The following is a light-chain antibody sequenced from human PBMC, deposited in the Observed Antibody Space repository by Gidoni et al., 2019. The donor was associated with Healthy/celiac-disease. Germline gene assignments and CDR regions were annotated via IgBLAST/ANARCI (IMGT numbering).Light chain of an antibody. J-gene: IGLJ2*01. CDR1: SSDVGGYNY. CDR2: DVS. V-gene: IGLV2-14*03. CDR3: SSYTSSSTLL. Sequence: QSALTQPAPVSGSPGQSITISCPGTSSDVGGYNYVSWYQQHPGKAPKLMIYDVSNRPSGVSNRSSGSKSGNTASLTISGLQAEDEADYYCSSYTSSSTLLFGGGTKLTVL.